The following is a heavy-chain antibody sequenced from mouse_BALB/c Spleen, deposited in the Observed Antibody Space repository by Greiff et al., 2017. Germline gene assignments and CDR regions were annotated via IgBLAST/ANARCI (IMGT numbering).Heavy chain of an antibody. J-gene: IGHJ3*01. Sequence: EVQLQQSGAELVRSGASVKLSCTASGFNIKDYYMHWVKQRPEQGLEWIGWIDPENGDTDSAPKFQGQATMTADTSSNTAYLQLSSLTSEDTAVYYCNAFAYGGKGTLVTVS. V-gene: IGHV14-4*02. CDR1: GFNIKDYY. CDR3: NAFAY. CDR2: IDPENGDT.